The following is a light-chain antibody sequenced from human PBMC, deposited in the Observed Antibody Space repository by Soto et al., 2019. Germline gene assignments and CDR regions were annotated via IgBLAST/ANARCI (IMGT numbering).Light chain of an antibody. Sequence: EIVLTQSPGTLSLSPGERAILSCRASQSLSSSYLAWYQQKPGQAPRLLIYGASSRATGIQDRFSGSGSGTDFTLTISRLEPEDFAVYYCQQYGSSPRTFGQGTKVEIK. CDR3: QQYGSSPRT. V-gene: IGKV3-20*01. CDR2: GAS. J-gene: IGKJ1*01. CDR1: QSLSSSY.